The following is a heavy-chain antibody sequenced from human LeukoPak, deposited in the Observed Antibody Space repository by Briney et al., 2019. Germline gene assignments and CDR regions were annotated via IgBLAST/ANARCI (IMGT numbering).Heavy chain of an antibody. CDR1: GYTFTSYD. Sequence: ASVKVSCKASGYTFTSYDIHWVRQATGQGLAWLGWMNPNSGNTGYAQKFQGRVTMTRNTSISTAYMELSSLRSEDTAVYYCARGRDTAAAEGSLGYWGQGTLVTVSS. V-gene: IGHV1-8*01. CDR3: ARGRDTAAAEGSLGY. J-gene: IGHJ4*02. D-gene: IGHD6-13*01. CDR2: MNPNSGNT.